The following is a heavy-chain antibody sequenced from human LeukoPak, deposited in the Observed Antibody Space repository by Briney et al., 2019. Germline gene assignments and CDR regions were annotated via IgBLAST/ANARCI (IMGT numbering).Heavy chain of an antibody. J-gene: IGHJ5*02. V-gene: IGHV3-23*01. CDR3: ARDYPGMSSGWYDWFDP. Sequence: PGGSLRLSCATSGFTFSTYAMSWVRQAPGKGLEWVSAISGSGGNTYYADSVKGRFTISRDNSKSTLYLQMNSLGAEDTAVYYCARDYPGMSSGWYDWFDPWGQGTLVTVSS. D-gene: IGHD6-19*01. CDR1: GFTFSTYA. CDR2: ISGSGGNT.